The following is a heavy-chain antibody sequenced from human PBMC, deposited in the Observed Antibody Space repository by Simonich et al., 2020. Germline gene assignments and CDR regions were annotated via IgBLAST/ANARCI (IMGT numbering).Heavy chain of an antibody. CDR1: GYTFTGYY. D-gene: IGHD7-27*01. J-gene: IGHJ3*02. CDR2: INPNSGGT. Sequence: QVQLVQSGAEVKKPGASVKVSCKASGYTFTGYYMHWVRQAPGQGLGWMGWINPNSGGTNNAKKLQGRGTMTRDTSISTAYMELSRLRSDDTAVYYCARGRLTGDKGAFDIWGQGTMVTVSS. CDR3: ARGRLTGDKGAFDI. V-gene: IGHV1-2*02.